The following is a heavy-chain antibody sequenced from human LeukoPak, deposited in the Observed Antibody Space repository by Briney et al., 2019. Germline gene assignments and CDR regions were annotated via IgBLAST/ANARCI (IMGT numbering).Heavy chain of an antibody. V-gene: IGHV4-34*01. J-gene: IGHJ4*02. D-gene: IGHD2-15*01. CDR3: ARAWGCGGGSCHFDY. CDR2: VNHSGIT. Sequence: SETLSLTCAVYGGSFSGYYWSWIRQSPGKGLEWIGDVNHSGITHYNPSLKSRIAISIDTSKNQFSLKLSSVTAADTAVYYCARAWGCGGGSCHFDYWGQGTLVTVSS. CDR1: GGSFSGYY.